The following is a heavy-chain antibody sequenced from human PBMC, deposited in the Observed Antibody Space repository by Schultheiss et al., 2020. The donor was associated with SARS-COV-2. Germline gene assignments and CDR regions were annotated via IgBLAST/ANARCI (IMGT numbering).Heavy chain of an antibody. V-gene: IGHV1-69*13. CDR1: GYTFTSYD. Sequence: SVKVSCKASGYTFTSYDINWVRQATGQGLEWMGGIIPIFGTANYAQKFQGRVTITADESTSTAYMELSSLRSEDTAVYYCARGGELWLISTYYYYGMDVWGQGTTVTVSS. D-gene: IGHD3-10*01. CDR2: IIPIFGTA. J-gene: IGHJ6*02. CDR3: ARGGELWLISTYYYYGMDV.